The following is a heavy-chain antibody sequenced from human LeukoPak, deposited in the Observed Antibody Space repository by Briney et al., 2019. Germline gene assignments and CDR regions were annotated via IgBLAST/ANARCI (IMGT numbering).Heavy chain of an antibody. V-gene: IGHV3-30*04. CDR1: GFTFSRYT. J-gene: IGHJ4*02. D-gene: IGHD6-13*01. CDR3: ATAPLYSSSWYFRGYFDD. Sequence: GGSLRLSCAASGFTFSRYTMHWVRQAPGQGLEWVAVISYDGSRTDYTVSVNGRFTISRDNSKNTLYLQMNSLRTEDTAVYYCATAPLYSSSWYFRGYFDDWGQGTLVTVSS. CDR2: ISYDGSRT.